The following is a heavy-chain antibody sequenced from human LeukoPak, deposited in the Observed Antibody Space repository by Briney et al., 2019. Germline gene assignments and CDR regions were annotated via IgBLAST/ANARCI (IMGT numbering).Heavy chain of an antibody. Sequence: GGSLRLSCAASGFTFSSYDMHWVRQATGKGLEWVSAIGTAGDTYYPGSVKGRFTISRENAKNSLYLQMNSLRAGDTAVYYCARSRDYDSSGYYRHDAFDIWGQGTMVTVSP. CDR2: IGTAGDT. CDR3: ARSRDYDSSGYYRHDAFDI. CDR1: GFTFSSYD. D-gene: IGHD3-22*01. V-gene: IGHV3-13*04. J-gene: IGHJ3*02.